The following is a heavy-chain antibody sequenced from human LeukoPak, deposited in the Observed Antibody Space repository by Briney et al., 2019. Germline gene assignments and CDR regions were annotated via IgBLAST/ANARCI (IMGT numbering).Heavy chain of an antibody. Sequence: GASVKVSCKVSGYTLTELSMHWVRQAPGKGLEWMGGFDPEDGETIYAQKFQGRVTMTEDTSTDTAYMELSSLRSEDTAVYYCATGDCGGDCYSFDYWDQGTLVTVSS. V-gene: IGHV1-24*01. CDR1: GYTLTELS. J-gene: IGHJ4*02. D-gene: IGHD2-21*02. CDR3: ATGDCGGDCYSFDY. CDR2: FDPEDGET.